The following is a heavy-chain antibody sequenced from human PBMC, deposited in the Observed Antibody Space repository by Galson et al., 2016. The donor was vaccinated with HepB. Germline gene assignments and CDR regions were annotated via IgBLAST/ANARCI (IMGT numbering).Heavy chain of an antibody. CDR2: IWYDGRSD. CDR3: AKDLQMTTAYNNWLDP. Sequence: SLRLSCAASGFTFSVYGMHWVRQAPGKGLEWVAVIWYDGRSDYYADSVEGRFTIPRDNSKNTLYLQMNNVRVEDTAVYYCAKDLQMTTAYNNWLDPWGQGTLVTVSS. J-gene: IGHJ5*02. D-gene: IGHD4-17*01. CDR1: GFTFSVYG. V-gene: IGHV3-33*03.